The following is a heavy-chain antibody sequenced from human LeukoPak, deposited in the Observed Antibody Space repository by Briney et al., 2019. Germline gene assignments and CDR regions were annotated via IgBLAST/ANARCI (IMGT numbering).Heavy chain of an antibody. D-gene: IGHD6-13*01. Sequence: GGSLRLSCAASGFTFSSYVMSWVRQAPGKGLEWVSAISGSGGSTYYADSVKGRFTISRDNSKNTLHLQMNSLRAEDTAVYYCAKARSSSWYYYDYWGQGTLVTVSS. CDR2: ISGSGGST. V-gene: IGHV3-23*01. CDR3: AKARSSSWYYYDY. J-gene: IGHJ4*02. CDR1: GFTFSSYV.